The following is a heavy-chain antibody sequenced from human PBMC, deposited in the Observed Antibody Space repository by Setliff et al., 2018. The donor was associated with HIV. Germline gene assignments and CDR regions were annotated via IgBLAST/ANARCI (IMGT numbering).Heavy chain of an antibody. J-gene: IGHJ3*02. V-gene: IGHV3-23*01. CDR1: GFTFSGYT. D-gene: IGHD3-10*01. CDR2: ISGSGANT. Sequence: GGSLRLSCVASGFTFSGYTMNWVRQAPGKGLEWVSGISGSGANTSHADSVKGRFTISRDNSKNTLYLQMNSLRADDTAVYYCARAPKRVYYYGSATYLHDAFDIWGQGTMVTVSS. CDR3: ARAPKRVYYYGSATYLHDAFDI.